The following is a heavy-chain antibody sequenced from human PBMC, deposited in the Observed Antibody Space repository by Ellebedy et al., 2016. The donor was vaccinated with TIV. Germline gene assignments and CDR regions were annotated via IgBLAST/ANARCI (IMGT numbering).Heavy chain of an antibody. J-gene: IGHJ5*02. V-gene: IGHV4-31*03. CDR2: IFYSGST. CDR1: GGSINSDGCY. CDR3: ARGEAQGGSLLYES. D-gene: IGHD3-16*01. Sequence: SETLSLXXTVSGGSINSDGCYWSWIRQHPGKGLEWIGYIFYSGSTYYNPSLKSRFSISLDMSKNQFSLKLSSVTAADTAVFYCARGEAQGGSLLYESWGQGTLVTVSA.